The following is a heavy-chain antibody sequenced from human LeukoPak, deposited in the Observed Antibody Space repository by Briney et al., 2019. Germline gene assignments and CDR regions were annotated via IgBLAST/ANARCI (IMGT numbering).Heavy chain of an antibody. D-gene: IGHD1-26*01. V-gene: IGHV1-18*01. CDR2: ISGSNGNT. Sequence: ASVKVSCKASNYPFTRYGISWVRQAPGQGLEWMGWISGSNGNTNYAQKFQGRVSMTADASTGTAYLELRSLRSDDTAVYYCARSGRGTYYYFDLWGQGALVTVSS. CDR1: NYPFTRYG. CDR3: ARSGRGTYYYFDL. J-gene: IGHJ4*02.